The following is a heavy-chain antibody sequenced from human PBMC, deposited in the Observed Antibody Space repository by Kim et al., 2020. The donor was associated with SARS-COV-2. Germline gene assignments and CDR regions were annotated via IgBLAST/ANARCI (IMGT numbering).Heavy chain of an antibody. V-gene: IGHV4-31*03. D-gene: IGHD2-15*01. CDR1: GGSISSGGYY. CDR3: ARDQTGYCSGGSCYSHYYYGMDV. J-gene: IGHJ6*02. CDR2: IYYSGST. Sequence: SETLSLTCTVSGGSISSGGYYWSWIRQHPGKGLEWIGYIYYSGSTYYNPSLKSRVTISVDTSKNQFSLKLSSVTAADTAVYYCARDQTGYCSGGSCYSHYYYGMDVWGQGTTVTVSS.